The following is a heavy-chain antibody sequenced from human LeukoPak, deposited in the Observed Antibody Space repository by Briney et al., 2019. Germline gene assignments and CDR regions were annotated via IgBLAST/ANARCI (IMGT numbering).Heavy chain of an antibody. D-gene: IGHD5-12*01. Sequence: GGSLRLSCAASGFTFSRYWVHWVRQAPGKGLVWVSRINIDGSSTSYADSVKGRFTISRDNAKNTLYLQMNSLRAEDTAVYYCARSYSGYDAFFDYWGQGTLVTVSS. CDR1: GFTFSRYW. V-gene: IGHV3-74*01. CDR2: INIDGSST. J-gene: IGHJ4*02. CDR3: ARSYSGYDAFFDY.